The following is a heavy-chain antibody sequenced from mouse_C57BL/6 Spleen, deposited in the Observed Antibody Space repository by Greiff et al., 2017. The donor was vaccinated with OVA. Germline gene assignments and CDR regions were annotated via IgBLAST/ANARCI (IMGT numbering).Heavy chain of an antibody. CDR1: GYTFTSYW. J-gene: IGHJ4*01. D-gene: IGHD1-1*01. CDR2: IHPSDSDT. CDR3: ASAPYGSSHDYYAMDY. Sequence: QVQLQQSGAELVKPGASVKVSCKASGYTFTSYWMHWVKQRPGQGLEWIGRIHPSDSDTNYNQKFKGKSTLTVDKSSSTAYMQLSSLTSEDSAVYDWASAPYGSSHDYYAMDYWGQGTSVTVSS. V-gene: IGHV1-74*01.